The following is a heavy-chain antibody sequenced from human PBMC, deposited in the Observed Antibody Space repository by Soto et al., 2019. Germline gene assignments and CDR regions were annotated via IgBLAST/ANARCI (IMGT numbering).Heavy chain of an antibody. CDR1: GFTFSSYG. Sequence: QVQLVESGGGVVQPGRSLRLSCAASGFTFSSYGMHWVRQAPGKGLEWVAVISYDGSNKYHADSVKGRFTISRDNSMNTLYLQMNSLRVEDTAVYYCAKTLSGYRYGPSGSYYYGMDVWGQGTTVTVSS. CDR2: ISYDGSNK. V-gene: IGHV3-30*18. J-gene: IGHJ6*02. D-gene: IGHD5-18*01. CDR3: AKTLSGYRYGPSGSYYYGMDV.